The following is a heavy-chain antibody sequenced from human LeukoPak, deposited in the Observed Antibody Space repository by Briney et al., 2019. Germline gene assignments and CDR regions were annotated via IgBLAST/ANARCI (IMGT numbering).Heavy chain of an antibody. CDR2: IIPIFGTA. J-gene: IGHJ5*02. CDR3: ARYNWNYPWFDP. D-gene: IGHD1-7*01. V-gene: IGHV1-69*05. CDR1: GGTFSSYA. Sequence: SVKVSCKASGGTFSSYAISWARQAPGQGLEWMGGIIPIFGTANYAQRFQGRVTITTDESTSTAYMELSSLRSEDTAVYYCARYNWNYPWFDPWGQGTLVTVSS.